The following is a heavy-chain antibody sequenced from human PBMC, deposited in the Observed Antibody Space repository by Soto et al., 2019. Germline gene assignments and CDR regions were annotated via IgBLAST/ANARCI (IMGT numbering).Heavy chain of an antibody. CDR3: ARVPGDILTGYFDY. V-gene: IGHV4-34*01. Sequence: SETLSLTCGVYGGSFRNYYWIWVRQPPGKGLEWIGEVNHSGEATYNPSLQSRVTISLDTSNNHFSLKMTSLTAADTAVYYCARVPGDILTGYFDYWGQGTLVTVSS. CDR1: GGSFRNYY. D-gene: IGHD3-9*01. J-gene: IGHJ4*02. CDR2: VNHSGEA.